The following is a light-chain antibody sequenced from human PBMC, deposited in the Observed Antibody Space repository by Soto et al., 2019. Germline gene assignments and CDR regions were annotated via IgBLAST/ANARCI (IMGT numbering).Light chain of an antibody. J-gene: IGKJ1*01. CDR2: GAS. V-gene: IGKV3-15*01. Sequence: EIVMTQSPATLSVSPGERATLSCRASQSVTSNLAWYQQRPGQAPRLLFYGASTRATGIPARFSGSGSGTEFTLTISSLQSEDFAVYDCQHYGHPRWTFGPGTRVEIK. CDR1: QSVTSN. CDR3: QHYGHPRWT.